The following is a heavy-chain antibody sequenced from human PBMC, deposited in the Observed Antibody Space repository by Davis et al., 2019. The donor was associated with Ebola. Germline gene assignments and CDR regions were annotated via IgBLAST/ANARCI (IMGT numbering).Heavy chain of an antibody. J-gene: IGHJ4*02. CDR3: ASGQTGTYTNY. CDR2: ISGSSTYT. D-gene: IGHD1-1*01. V-gene: IGHV3-11*06. Sequence: PGGSLRLSCAAPGFTFSDFSMTWIRQAPGKGLEWLSYISGSSTYTNYAGSVKGRFTISRDNAKNSLYLQMNSLRAEDTAVYYCASGQTGTYTNYWGQGTLVTVSS. CDR1: GFTFSDFS.